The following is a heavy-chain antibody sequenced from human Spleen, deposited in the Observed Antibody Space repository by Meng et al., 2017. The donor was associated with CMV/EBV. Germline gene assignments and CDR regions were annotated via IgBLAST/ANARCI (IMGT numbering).Heavy chain of an antibody. J-gene: IGHJ5*02. Sequence: GGSLRLSCVASGFTFSDYAMSWVRQAPEKGLEWVSGVSGSGASTYYASSVRGRFTISRDNSKNTLHLQMNSLRAEDTAVYHCAKGFSKYSTQNYFDPWGQGTLVTVSS. CDR1: GFTFSDYA. CDR2: VSGSGAST. D-gene: IGHD6-6*01. V-gene: IGHV3-23*01. CDR3: AKGFSKYSTQNYFDP.